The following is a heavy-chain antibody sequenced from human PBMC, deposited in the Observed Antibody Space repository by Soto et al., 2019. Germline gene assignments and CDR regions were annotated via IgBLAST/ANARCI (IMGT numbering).Heavy chain of an antibody. J-gene: IGHJ5*02. CDR2: ISYDGSNK. CDR1: GFTFSSYG. Sequence: GGSLRLSCAASGFTFSSYGMHWVRQAPGKGLEWVAVISYDGSNKYYADSVKGRFTISRDNSKNTLYLQMNSLRAEDTAVYYCAKDRKCSGYDCGMNNSEQNWFDPWGQGTLVTVSS. CDR3: AKDRKCSGYDCGMNNSEQNWFDP. V-gene: IGHV3-30*18. D-gene: IGHD5-12*01.